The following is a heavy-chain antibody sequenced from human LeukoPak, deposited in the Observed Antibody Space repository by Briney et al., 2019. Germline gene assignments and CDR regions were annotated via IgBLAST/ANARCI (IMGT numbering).Heavy chain of an antibody. D-gene: IGHD3-16*02. CDR1: GFTVSSNY. V-gene: IGHV3-66*01. J-gene: IGHJ4*02. CDR2: IYSGGST. Sequence: GSLRLSCAASGFTVSSNYMSWVRQAPGKGLEWVSVIYSGGSTYYADSVKGRFTISRDNAKNSLYLRMNSLRSEDTAVYYCAAAPQTHRYLGYWGQGTLVTVSS. CDR3: AAAPQTHRYLGY.